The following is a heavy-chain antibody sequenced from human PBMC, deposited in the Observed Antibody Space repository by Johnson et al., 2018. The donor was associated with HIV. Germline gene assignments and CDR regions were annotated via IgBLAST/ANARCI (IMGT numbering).Heavy chain of an antibody. Sequence: VQLVESGGGLIQPGGSLRLSCAASGFTVSSNYMSWVRQAPGKGLEWVSVIYSGGSTYYADSVKGRFTISRDNSKNTLYLQMNSLRAEDTAVYYCARGYSGCDDAFDIWGQGTMVTVSS. CDR3: ARGYSGCDDAFDI. J-gene: IGHJ3*02. D-gene: IGHD5-12*01. CDR1: GFTVSSNY. CDR2: IYSGGST. V-gene: IGHV3-53*01.